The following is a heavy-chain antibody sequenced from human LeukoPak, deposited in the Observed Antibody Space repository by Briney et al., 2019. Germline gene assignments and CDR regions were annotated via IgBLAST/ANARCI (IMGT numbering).Heavy chain of an antibody. CDR1: GGSISSYY. Sequence: SETLSLTCTVSGGSISSYYWSWIRQPPGKGLEWIGYIYYTGSTNYNPSLKSRVTISVDTSKNQFSLKLSSVTAADTAVYYCASHLYSSSWYDTPGAFDIWGQGTMVTVSS. CDR2: IYYTGST. J-gene: IGHJ3*02. CDR3: ASHLYSSSWYDTPGAFDI. V-gene: IGHV4-59*12. D-gene: IGHD6-13*01.